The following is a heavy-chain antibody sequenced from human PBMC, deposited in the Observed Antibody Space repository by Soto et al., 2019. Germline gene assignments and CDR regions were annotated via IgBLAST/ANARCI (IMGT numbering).Heavy chain of an antibody. CDR1: GGSISSGGYY. CDR3: ATYYCSSTSCYPNDAFDI. Sequence: SETLSLTCTVSGGSISSGGYYWSLIRQHPGKGLEWIGYIYYSGSTYYNPSLKSRVTISVDTSKNQFSLKLSSVTAADTAVYYCATYYCSSTSCYPNDAFDIWGQGTMVTVSS. V-gene: IGHV4-31*03. CDR2: IYYSGST. J-gene: IGHJ3*02. D-gene: IGHD2-2*01.